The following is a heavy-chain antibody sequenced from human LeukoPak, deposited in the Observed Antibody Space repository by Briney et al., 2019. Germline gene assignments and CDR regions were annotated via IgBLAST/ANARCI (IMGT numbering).Heavy chain of an antibody. CDR1: GGTFISYA. CDR2: IIPIFGTA. J-gene: IGHJ4*02. D-gene: IGHD1-26*01. Sequence: VASVKVSCKASGGTFISYAISWVRQAPGQGLEWMGGIIPIFGTANYAQKFQGRVTITADESTSTAYMELSSLRSEDTAVYYCARDGPVAVGATQPLDYWGQGTLVTVSS. CDR3: ARDGPVAVGATQPLDY. V-gene: IGHV1-69*13.